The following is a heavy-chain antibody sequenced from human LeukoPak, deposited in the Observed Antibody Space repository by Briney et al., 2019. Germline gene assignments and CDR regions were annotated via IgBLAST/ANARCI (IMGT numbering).Heavy chain of an antibody. J-gene: IGHJ5*02. CDR1: GGTFSSYA. CDR3: ARDRAWRSWFDP. D-gene: IGHD3-10*01. Sequence: SLKVSCKASGGTFSSYAITWARQTPGQGLEWMGGIIPIFGTANYAQKFQGRVTITTDESTSTAYMELSSLRSEDTAVYYCARDRAWRSWFDPWGQGTLVTVSS. CDR2: IIPIFGTA. V-gene: IGHV1-69*05.